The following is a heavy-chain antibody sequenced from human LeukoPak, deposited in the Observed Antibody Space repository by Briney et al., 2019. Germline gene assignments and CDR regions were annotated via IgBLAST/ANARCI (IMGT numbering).Heavy chain of an antibody. CDR1: GYTFTGYY. CDR3: ARGDCSGGSCYTPNDY. J-gene: IGHJ4*02. D-gene: IGHD2-15*01. V-gene: IGHV1-2*02. CDR2: INPNSGGT. Sequence: SVKVSCKASGYTFTGYYMHWVRQAPGQGLEWMGWINPNSGGTNYAQKFQGRVTMTRDTSISTAYMELSRLRSDDTAVYYCARGDCSGGSCYTPNDYWGQGTLVTVSS.